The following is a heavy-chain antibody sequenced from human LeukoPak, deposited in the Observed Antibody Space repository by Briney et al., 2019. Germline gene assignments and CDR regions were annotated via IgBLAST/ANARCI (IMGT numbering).Heavy chain of an antibody. Sequence: GGSLKISLKGSGYSFTNHWIGWVRQMPGKGPELMGVIYPGDFDTRYSPSFQGQVTISADKSISTAYLQWSSLKASDNAMYYCARVSTPSDYDPFDFWGQGTLVTVSS. CDR1: GYSFTNHW. CDR3: ARVSTPSDYDPFDF. CDR2: IYPGDFDT. V-gene: IGHV5-51*01. J-gene: IGHJ4*02. D-gene: IGHD5-12*01.